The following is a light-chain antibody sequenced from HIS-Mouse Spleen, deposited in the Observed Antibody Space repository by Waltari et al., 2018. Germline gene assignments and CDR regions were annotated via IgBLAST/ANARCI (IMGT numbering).Light chain of an antibody. Sequence: QSALTQPASVSGSPGQSITISCTGTSSDVGSYNLVSWYQQHPGKAPKLMIYEVSNRPSGVSNRFSGSKSGNTASLTISGLQAEDEADYYCSSYTSSSTPYYVFGTGTKVTVL. CDR2: EVS. CDR3: SSYTSSSTPYYV. J-gene: IGLJ1*01. V-gene: IGLV2-14*02. CDR1: SSDVGSYNL.